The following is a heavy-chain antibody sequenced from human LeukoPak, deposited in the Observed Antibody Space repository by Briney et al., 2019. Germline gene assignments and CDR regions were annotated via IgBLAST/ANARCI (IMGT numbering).Heavy chain of an antibody. D-gene: IGHD1-20*01. V-gene: IGHV1-2*02. J-gene: IGHJ4*02. CDR3: ATLTRITGTTGDFDY. CDR2: INPNTDGA. CDR1: GYTFTDYY. Sequence: ASVKVSCKASGYTFTDYYIHWVRQAPGQGLEWMGWINPNTDGAIYAQKFQGRVTMTRDTSISTAYMELSRLRSDDTAVYYCATLTRITGTTGDFDYRGQGTLVTVSS.